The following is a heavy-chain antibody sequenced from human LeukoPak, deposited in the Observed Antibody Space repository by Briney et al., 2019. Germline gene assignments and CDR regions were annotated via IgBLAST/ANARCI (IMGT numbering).Heavy chain of an antibody. D-gene: IGHD1-26*01. CDR1: GFIFTGYW. V-gene: IGHV3-7*04. Sequence: PGGSLRLSCAASGFIFTGYWMNWVRQAPGKGLEWVANIKQDGGAPSYVDSVRGRFTISRDNAKDSLYLQMNSLRSEDTAVYYCARDFSASGGLDVWGQGTTVSVSS. CDR2: IKQDGGAP. J-gene: IGHJ6*02. CDR3: ARDFSASGGLDV.